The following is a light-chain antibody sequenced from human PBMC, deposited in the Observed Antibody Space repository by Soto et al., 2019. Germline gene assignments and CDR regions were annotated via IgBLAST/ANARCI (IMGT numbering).Light chain of an antibody. Sequence: IGTRQSPPTLSVSPGERATLSCRASQSISSDLAWYQQKPGQAPRLLIYDASNRATGIPARFSGSGSGTDFTLTVSSLEPEDFGVYFCQKRKKFGQGTRMEI. V-gene: IGKV3-11*01. J-gene: IGKJ5*01. CDR1: QSISSD. CDR2: DAS. CDR3: QKRKK.